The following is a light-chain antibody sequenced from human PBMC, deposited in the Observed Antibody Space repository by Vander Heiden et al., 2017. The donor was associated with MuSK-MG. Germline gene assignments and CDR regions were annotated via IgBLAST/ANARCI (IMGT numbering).Light chain of an antibody. V-gene: IGLV1-40*01. J-gene: IGLJ1*01. Sequence: QSVLTQPPPVSGAPGQSVTIPCPGSSPNIGAGYDVHWYQQLPGTAPKLLIYGNSNRPSGVPDRFSGSKSGTSASLAITGLQAEDEADYYCQSYDSSLSGYVFGTGTKVTVL. CDR2: GNS. CDR1: SPNIGAGYD. CDR3: QSYDSSLSGYV.